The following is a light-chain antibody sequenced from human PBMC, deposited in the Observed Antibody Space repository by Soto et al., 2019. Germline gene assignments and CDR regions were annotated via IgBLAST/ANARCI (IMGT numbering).Light chain of an antibody. CDR2: KAS. Sequence: DIQITQSPSSLSASVGDRVTITCRASQSISSWLAWYQQKKGKPPKLLIYKASSLESGVPSRFRGSGSGTEFTLTISRLQPDDFETYYCQQYNSYSRTFGQGTKVDIK. J-gene: IGKJ1*01. CDR1: QSISSW. V-gene: IGKV1-5*03. CDR3: QQYNSYSRT.